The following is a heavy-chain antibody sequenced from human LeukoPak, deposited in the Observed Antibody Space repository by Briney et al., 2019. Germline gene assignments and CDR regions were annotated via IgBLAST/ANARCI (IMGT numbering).Heavy chain of an antibody. J-gene: IGHJ5*02. D-gene: IGHD2-2*02. V-gene: IGHV3-11*05. CDR2: ISTTSSYT. Sequence: GGSLRLSCAASGFTFSDYYMSWIRQAPRKGLEWVSYISTTSSYTNYADSVRGRFTISRDNAKNLLYLQMNSLRPEDTAVYYCARDWYCSSSICYTDRNWFDPWGQGTLVTVSS. CDR1: GFTFSDYY. CDR3: ARDWYCSSSICYTDRNWFDP.